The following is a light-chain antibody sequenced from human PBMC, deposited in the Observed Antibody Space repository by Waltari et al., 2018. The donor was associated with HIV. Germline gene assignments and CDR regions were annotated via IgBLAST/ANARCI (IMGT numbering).Light chain of an antibody. Sequence: SYELTQPPSVSVYPGQTAEITCSGDAMSREFVHWYQQKTGQAPVVVIYKDKYRPSGIPERFSGSPSGTVVALTISGVQADDEADYYCQSTDNSGIRMVFGGGTKLTVL. CDR2: KDK. CDR3: QSTDNSGIRMV. J-gene: IGLJ2*01. V-gene: IGLV3-25*03. CDR1: AMSREF.